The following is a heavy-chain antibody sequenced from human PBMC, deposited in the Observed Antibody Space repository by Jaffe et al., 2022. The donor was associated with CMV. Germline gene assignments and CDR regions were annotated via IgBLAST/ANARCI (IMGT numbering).Heavy chain of an antibody. CDR3: ARDPPPYGSGTTWFDP. CDR1: GFTFSNYG. D-gene: IGHD3-10*01. CDR2: IWYDGSNK. Sequence: QVQLVESGGGVVQPGRSLRLSCAASGFTFSNYGVHWVRQAPGRGLEWVAVIWYDGSNKWYADSVKGRFTISRDNSKNTLYLQMNSLRAEDTAVYYCARDPPPYGSGTTWFDPWGQGTLVTVSS. V-gene: IGHV3-33*08. J-gene: IGHJ5*02.